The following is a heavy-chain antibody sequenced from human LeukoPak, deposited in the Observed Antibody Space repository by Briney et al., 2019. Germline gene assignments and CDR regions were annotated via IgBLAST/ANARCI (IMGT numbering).Heavy chain of an antibody. J-gene: IGHJ4*02. V-gene: IGHV1-8*03. CDR2: VNSKSGNT. CDR1: GYTFTNYD. D-gene: IGHD2-8*01. Sequence: ASVKVSCKASGYTFTNYDINWVRQAPGQGLEWMGWVNSKSGNTGYKQEFQARVTITRDTSMTTAYMELSSLTSDDTAVYFCARGLPLGYCTYGVCYPPKHFDFWGQGTLVTVSS. CDR3: ARGLPLGYCTYGVCYPPKHFDF.